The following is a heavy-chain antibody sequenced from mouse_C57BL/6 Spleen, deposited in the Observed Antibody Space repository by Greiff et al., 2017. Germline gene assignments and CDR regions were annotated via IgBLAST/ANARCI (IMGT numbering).Heavy chain of an antibody. CDR3: ARGDSSITTVVAKGSY. Sequence: QVQLQQSGAELVRPGASVKLSCKASGYTFTDYYINWVKQRPGQGLEWIARIYPGSGNTYYNEKFKGKATLTAEKSSRTAYMQLSSLTAADSAVYFCARGDSSITTVVAKGSYWGQGTLVTVSA. V-gene: IGHV1-76*01. J-gene: IGHJ3*01. D-gene: IGHD1-1*01. CDR1: GYTFTDYY. CDR2: IYPGSGNT.